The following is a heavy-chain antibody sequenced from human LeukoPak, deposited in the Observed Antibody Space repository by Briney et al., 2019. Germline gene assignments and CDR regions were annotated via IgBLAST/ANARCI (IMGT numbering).Heavy chain of an antibody. CDR2: INPNSGGT. Sequence: ASVKVSCKASGYTFTGYYMHWVRQAPGQGLEWMGWINPNSGGTNYAQKSQGRVTMTRDTSISTAYMELSRLRSDDTAVYYCARGGSGDYGDFDYWGQGTLVTVSS. J-gene: IGHJ4*02. D-gene: IGHD4-17*01. CDR1: GYTFTGYY. CDR3: ARGGSGDYGDFDY. V-gene: IGHV1-2*02.